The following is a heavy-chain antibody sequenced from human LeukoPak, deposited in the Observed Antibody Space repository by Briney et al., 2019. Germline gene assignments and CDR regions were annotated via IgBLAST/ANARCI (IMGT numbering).Heavy chain of an antibody. J-gene: IGHJ4*02. D-gene: IGHD3-22*01. V-gene: IGHV3-30-3*01. CDR2: ISYDGSNK. CDR1: GFTFSSYA. Sequence: GGSLRLSCAASGFTFSSYAMHWVRQAPGKGLEWVAVISYDGSNKYYADSVKGRFTISRDNSKNTLYLQMNSLRAEDTAVYYCAREGNHDSSGYYYVLFDYWGQGTLVTVSS. CDR3: AREGNHDSSGYYYVLFDY.